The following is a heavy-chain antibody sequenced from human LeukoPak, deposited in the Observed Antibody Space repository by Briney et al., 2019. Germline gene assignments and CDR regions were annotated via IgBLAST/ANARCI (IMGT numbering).Heavy chain of an antibody. CDR2: ISSSGSTI. V-gene: IGHV3-48*03. J-gene: IGHJ4*02. CDR1: GFTFSSYE. Sequence: GGSLRLSCAASGFTFSSYEMNWVRQAPGKGLEWVSYISSSGSTIYYADSVKGRFTISRDSAKNSLYLQMNSLRAEDTAVYYCARRPRGSDYWGQGTLVTVSS. CDR3: ARRPRGSDY. D-gene: IGHD1-26*01.